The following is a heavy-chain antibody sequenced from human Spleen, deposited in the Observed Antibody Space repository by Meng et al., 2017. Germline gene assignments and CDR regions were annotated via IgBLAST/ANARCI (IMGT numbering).Heavy chain of an antibody. D-gene: IGHD4-17*01. CDR3: ARQGMTTVTTFHY. V-gene: IGHV4-39*01. CDR2: MSYSGST. Sequence: QVQLQESGPGLVKPSQTLSLTCTVSGGSISSSSYYWGWIRQPPGKGLEWVGSMSYSGSTYYNPSLKSRVTISVDTSNNQFSLKLSSVTAADTAVYYCARQGMTTVTTFHYWGQGTLVTVSS. CDR1: GGSISSSSYY. J-gene: IGHJ4*02.